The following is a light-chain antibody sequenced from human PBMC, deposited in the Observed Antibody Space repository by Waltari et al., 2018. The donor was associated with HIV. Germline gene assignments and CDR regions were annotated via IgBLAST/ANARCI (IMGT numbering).Light chain of an antibody. CDR2: GAT. Sequence: EIVLTQSPGTLSLSPGERATLPCRASQSVSSNSLGWYQQKPGQAPRLLIYGATSRATGIPDRFSGSGSGTDFSLTISRLEPEDFAVYYCQQYNTSPWTFGQGTKVEIK. CDR3: QQYNTSPWT. V-gene: IGKV3-20*01. CDR1: QSVSSNS. J-gene: IGKJ1*01.